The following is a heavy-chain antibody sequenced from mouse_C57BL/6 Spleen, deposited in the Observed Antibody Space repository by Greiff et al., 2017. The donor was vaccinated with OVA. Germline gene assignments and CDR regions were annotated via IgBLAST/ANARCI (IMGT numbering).Heavy chain of an antibody. V-gene: IGHV1-81*01. Sequence: VKLMESGAELARPGASVKLSCKASGYTFTSYGISWVKQRTGQGLEWIGELYPRSGNTYYNEKFKGKATLTADKSSSTAYMELRSLTSEDSAVYFGARERENYGYFDYWGQGTTLTVSS. D-gene: IGHD1-1*02. CDR2: LYPRSGNT. J-gene: IGHJ2*01. CDR1: GYTFTSYG. CDR3: ARERENYGYFDY.